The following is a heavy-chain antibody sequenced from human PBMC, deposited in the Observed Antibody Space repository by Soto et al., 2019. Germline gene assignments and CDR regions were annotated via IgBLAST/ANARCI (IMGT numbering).Heavy chain of an antibody. CDR2: IYHSGNT. CDR1: GGSISSSNW. CDR3: ATLPPRVVASLLPIPT. D-gene: IGHD1-26*01. V-gene: IGHV4-4*02. Sequence: VQLRQSGPGLVKPSGTLSLTCAVSGGSISSSNWWTWVRQAPGKGLEWIGEIYHSGNTYYNPSLKGRVTIPVDKSNNQFSLTLNSVTAADTAVYYCATLPPRVVASLLPIPTWGQGTLVTVSS. J-gene: IGHJ5*02.